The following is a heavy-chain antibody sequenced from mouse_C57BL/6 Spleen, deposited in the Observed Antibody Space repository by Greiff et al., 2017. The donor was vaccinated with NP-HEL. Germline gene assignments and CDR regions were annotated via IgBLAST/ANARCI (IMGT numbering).Heavy chain of an antibody. V-gene: IGHV5S21*01. CDR3: TRGRGAWFAY. J-gene: IGHJ3*01. CDR1: GFTFSSYA. CDR2: ISSGGDYI. Sequence: EVKVEESGEGLVKPGGSLKLSCAASGFTFSSYAMSWVRQTPEKRLEWVAYISSGGDYIYYADTVKGRFTISRDNARNTLYLQMSSLKSEDTAMYYCTRGRGAWFAYWGQGTLVTVSA.